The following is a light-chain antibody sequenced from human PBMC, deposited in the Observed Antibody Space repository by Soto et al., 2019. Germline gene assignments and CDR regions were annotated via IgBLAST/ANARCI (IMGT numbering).Light chain of an antibody. V-gene: IGLV2-11*01. CDR3: CSYAGDYTFVL. J-gene: IGLJ2*01. CDR1: SSDVGGYNY. Sequence: QSALTQPRSVSGSPGQSVTISCTGTSSDVGGYNYVSWYQQHPGKAPKLMIYDVSKRPSGVPDRFSGSKSGNTASLTISGLQAEDEGDYYCCSYAGDYTFVLFGGGTQLTVL. CDR2: DVS.